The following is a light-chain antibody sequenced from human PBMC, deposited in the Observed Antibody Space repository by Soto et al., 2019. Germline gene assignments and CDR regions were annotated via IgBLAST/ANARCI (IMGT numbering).Light chain of an antibody. CDR2: AAS. J-gene: IGKJ4*01. CDR3: QQSHSSPLT. V-gene: IGKV1-39*01. Sequence: QMTQSPPSLSATVGDRVTITCRASRSISDCLNWYKQKPGEAPELLIYAASTLQSGVPSRFSGSGSGTDFTLTISSLQPEDSAAYYCQQSHSSPLTFGGGTKVEFK. CDR1: RSISDC.